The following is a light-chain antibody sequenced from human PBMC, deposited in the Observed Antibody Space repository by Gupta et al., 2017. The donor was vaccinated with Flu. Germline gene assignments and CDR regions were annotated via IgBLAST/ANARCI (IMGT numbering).Light chain of an antibody. J-gene: IGLJ2*01. CDR3: CSYAGSYNVV. Sequence: QSALTQPRPVSASPSQSVTIACTGPSRDVGGYNYVSWHQQNAGKAPKLMIYDVSKRPAGVPDRFSGSKSGNTASLTISALQAEDEADYYCCSYAGSYNVVFGGGTKLTVL. CDR1: SRDVGGYNY. V-gene: IGLV2-11*01. CDR2: DVS.